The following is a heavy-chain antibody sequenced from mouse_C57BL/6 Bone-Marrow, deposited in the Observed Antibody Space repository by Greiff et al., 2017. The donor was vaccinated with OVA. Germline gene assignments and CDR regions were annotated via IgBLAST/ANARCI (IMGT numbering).Heavy chain of an antibody. Sequence: VQLQQSGPELVKPGASVKMSCKASGYTFTDYNMHWVKQSHGKSLEWIGYINPNNGGTSYNQKFKGKDTLTVNKSSSTAYMELRSLTSEDSAVYYCARGFNDYDGAWFAYWGQGTLVTVSA. D-gene: IGHD2-4*01. J-gene: IGHJ3*01. CDR1: GYTFTDYN. V-gene: IGHV1-22*01. CDR3: ARGFNDYDGAWFAY. CDR2: INPNNGGT.